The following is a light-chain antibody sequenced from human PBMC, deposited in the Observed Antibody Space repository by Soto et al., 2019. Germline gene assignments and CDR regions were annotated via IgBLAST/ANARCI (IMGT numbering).Light chain of an antibody. CDR3: QPYNSLWT. Sequence: DIQMTQSPSTLSASVGDRVTITCRASQSISSWLAWYQQKPGKAPKLLIYDASSLESGVPSRFSGSGSGTEFTLTISSLQPDDFATYYCQPYNSLWTFGQGTTVEIK. V-gene: IGKV1-5*01. CDR2: DAS. J-gene: IGKJ1*01. CDR1: QSISSW.